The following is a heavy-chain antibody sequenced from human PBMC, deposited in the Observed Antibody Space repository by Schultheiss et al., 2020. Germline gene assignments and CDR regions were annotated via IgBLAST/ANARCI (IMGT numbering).Heavy chain of an antibody. D-gene: IGHD3-10*01. CDR2: ISSSSSTI. CDR1: GFTFSSYS. CDR3: ARDDPMVQYYMDV. V-gene: IGHV3-48*04. Sequence: VGSLRISCAASGFTFSSYSMNWVRQAPGKGLEWVSYISSSSSTIYYADSVKGRFTISRDNAKNSLYLQMNSLRAEDTAVYYCARDDPMVQYYMDVWGKGTTVTVSS. J-gene: IGHJ6*03.